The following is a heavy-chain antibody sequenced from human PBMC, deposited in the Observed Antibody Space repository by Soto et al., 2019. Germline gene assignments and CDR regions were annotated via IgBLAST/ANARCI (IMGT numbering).Heavy chain of an antibody. CDR1: GFTFSSYG. D-gene: IGHD4-17*01. J-gene: IGHJ4*02. CDR2: IWYDGSNK. Sequence: QVQLVESGGGVVQPGRSLRLSCAASGFTFSSYGMHWVRQAPGKGLEWVAVIWYDGSNKYYADSVKGRFTISRDNSKTTLYLHMNRLRAEDTAVYYCARVPTVTPVFFDYWGQGTLVTVSS. V-gene: IGHV3-33*01. CDR3: ARVPTVTPVFFDY.